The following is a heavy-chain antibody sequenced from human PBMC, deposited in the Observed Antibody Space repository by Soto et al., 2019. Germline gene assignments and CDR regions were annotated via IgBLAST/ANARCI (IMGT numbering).Heavy chain of an antibody. CDR2: ISAYNGNT. V-gene: IGHV1-18*01. D-gene: IGHD3-3*01. J-gene: IGHJ4*02. CDR3: ARSRGDSEYDFWSRYYRAYFDY. Sequence: ASVKVSCKASGYTFTSYGISWVRQAPGQGLEWMGWISAYNGNTNYAQKLRGRVTMTTDTSTSTAYMELRSLRSDDTAVYYCARSRGDSEYDFWSRYYRAYFDYWGQATLVTVSS. CDR1: GYTFTSYG.